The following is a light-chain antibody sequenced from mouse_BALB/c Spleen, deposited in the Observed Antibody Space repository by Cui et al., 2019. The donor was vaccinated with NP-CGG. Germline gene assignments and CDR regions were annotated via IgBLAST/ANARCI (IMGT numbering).Light chain of an antibody. CDR2: GTN. Sequence: QAVVTHESSLTTSPGETVTLTCRSSTGTVTTSNYANWVQEKPDHLFTGLIGGTNNRAPGVPARFSGSLIGDKAALTITGAQTADEAIYFCALWYSNHWVFGGGTKLTVL. CDR1: TGTVTTSNY. V-gene: IGLV1*01. J-gene: IGLJ1*01. CDR3: ALWYSNHWV.